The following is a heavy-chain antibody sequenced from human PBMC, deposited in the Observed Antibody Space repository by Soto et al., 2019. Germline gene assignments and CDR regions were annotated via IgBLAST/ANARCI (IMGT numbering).Heavy chain of an antibody. CDR1: GGSISSSSYY. CDR2: IYYSGST. J-gene: IGHJ3*02. Sequence: QLQLQESGPGLVKPSETLSLTCTVSGGSISSSSYYWGWIRQPPGKGLEWIGSIYYSGSTYYNPSLKSRVTISVDTSKNQFSLKLSSVTAADTAVYYCADLYSSSPFDAFDIWGQGTMVTVSS. D-gene: IGHD6-6*01. CDR3: ADLYSSSPFDAFDI. V-gene: IGHV4-39*01.